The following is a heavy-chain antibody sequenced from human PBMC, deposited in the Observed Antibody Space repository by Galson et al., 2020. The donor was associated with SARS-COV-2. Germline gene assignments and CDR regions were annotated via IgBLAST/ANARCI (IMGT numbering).Heavy chain of an antibody. J-gene: IGHJ4*02. CDR1: GFTFSSYG. V-gene: IGHV3-33*01. CDR2: IWYDGSNK. Sequence: TGGSLRLSCAAYGFTFSSYGMHWVRQAPGKGLEWVEVIWYDGSNKYYADSVTGRFTISRDNSKNTLYLQMNSLRAEDTAVYYCARGRLDDILTGYLDYWGQGTLVTVSS. CDR3: ARGRLDDILTGYLDY. D-gene: IGHD3-9*01.